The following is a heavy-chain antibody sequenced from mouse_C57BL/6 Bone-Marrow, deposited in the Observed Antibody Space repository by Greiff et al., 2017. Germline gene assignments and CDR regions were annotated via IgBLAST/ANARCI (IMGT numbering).Heavy chain of an antibody. CDR1: GYTFTSYW. D-gene: IGHD1-1*01. Sequence: QVQLQQPGAELVKPGASVKLSCKASGYTFTSYWMHWVKQRPGQGLEWIGMIHPNSGSTNYNEKFKSKATLTVDKSSSTAYMRLSSLTSEDSAVYYAARGEITTVVDLFAYWGQGTLVTVSA. V-gene: IGHV1-64*01. CDR3: ARGEITTVVDLFAY. CDR2: IHPNSGST. J-gene: IGHJ3*01.